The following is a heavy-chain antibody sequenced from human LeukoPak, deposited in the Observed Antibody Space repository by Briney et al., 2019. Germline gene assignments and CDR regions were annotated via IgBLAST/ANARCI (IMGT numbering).Heavy chain of an antibody. J-gene: IGHJ4*02. V-gene: IGHV3-23*01. CDR3: AKCAWFGDAPGGDY. D-gene: IGHD3-10*01. Sequence: GGSLRLSCAASGFTFANNAMSWVRQAPGKGLEWVSAISSSGATIYYADSVRVRFTVSRDNSKNTLYLQMNSLRAEDTALYYCAKCAWFGDAPGGDYWGQGTLVTVSS. CDR2: ISSSGATI. CDR1: GFTFANNA.